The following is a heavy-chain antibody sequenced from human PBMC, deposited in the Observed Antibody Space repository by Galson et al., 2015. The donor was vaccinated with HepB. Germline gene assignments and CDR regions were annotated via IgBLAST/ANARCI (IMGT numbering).Heavy chain of an antibody. J-gene: IGHJ6*02. Sequence: SLRLSCAASGFTFSSYSMNWVRQAPGKGLQWVSYVSSSSSAIYYADSVKGRFTISRDNAKNSLYLQMNSLRDEDTAVYYCARDYGGPDCRRPSCYNDYYYYGMDVWGQGTTLTVSS. CDR1: GFTFSSYS. CDR3: ARDYGGPDCRRPSCYNDYYYYGMDV. D-gene: IGHD2-2*02. V-gene: IGHV3-48*02. CDR2: VSSSSSAI.